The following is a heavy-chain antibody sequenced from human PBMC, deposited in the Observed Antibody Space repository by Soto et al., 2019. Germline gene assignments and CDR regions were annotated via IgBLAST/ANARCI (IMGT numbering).Heavy chain of an antibody. Sequence: QVQLVQSGAEVKKPGSSVKVSCKASGGTFSSYAISWVRQAPGQGLEWMGGIIPIFGTANYAQKFQGRVTITADDSKNTAYMELSSMRTEDTAVYYCARAVGRYCSGSSCYSQYFQHWGQGTLVTVSS. J-gene: IGHJ1*01. CDR3: ARAVGRYCSGSSCYSQYFQH. V-gene: IGHV1-69*01. D-gene: IGHD2-15*01. CDR1: GGTFSSYA. CDR2: IIPIFGTA.